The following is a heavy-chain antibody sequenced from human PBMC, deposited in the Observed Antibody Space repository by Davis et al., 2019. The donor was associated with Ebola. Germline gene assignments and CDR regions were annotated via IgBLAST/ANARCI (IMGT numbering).Heavy chain of an antibody. CDR2: IYWDDDK. J-gene: IGHJ4*02. CDR1: GFSLSTSGVG. CDR3: ARTDNTAMSFAY. Sequence: SGPTLVKPTQTLTLTCTFSGFSLSTSGVGVGWIRQPPGKALEWLALIYWDDDKRYSPSLKSRLTITKDTSKNQVVLTMTNVDPVDTATYYCARTDNTAMSFAYWGQGTLVTVSS. V-gene: IGHV2-5*02. D-gene: IGHD5-18*01.